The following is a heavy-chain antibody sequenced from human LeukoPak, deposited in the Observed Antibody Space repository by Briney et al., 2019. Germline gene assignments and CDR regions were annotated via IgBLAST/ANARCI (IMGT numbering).Heavy chain of an antibody. D-gene: IGHD5-12*01. CDR1: GYTFTSYG. CDR3: ARSRRGYSGYDSGGYFDY. CDR2: ISAYNGNT. Sequence: ASVKVSCKASGYTFTSYGISWVRQAPGQGLEWMGWISAYNGNTNYAQKLQGRVTMTTDTSTSTAYMELRSLRSDDTAVYYCARSRRGYSGYDSGGYFDYWGQGTLVTVSS. J-gene: IGHJ4*02. V-gene: IGHV1-18*01.